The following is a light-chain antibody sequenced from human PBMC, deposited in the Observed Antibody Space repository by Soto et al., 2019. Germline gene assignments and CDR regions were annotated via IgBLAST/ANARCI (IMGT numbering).Light chain of an antibody. CDR2: EVS. V-gene: IGLV2-14*01. CDR1: SSDVGGYKY. J-gene: IGLJ1*01. Sequence: QSALTQPASVSGSPGQSITISCTGTSSDVGGYKYVSWSQQRPGKAPQLMVYEVSNRPSGVSNRFSGSKSGNTASLTISGLQAEDEADYYCSSYTSSSTYVLGTGTKVTV. CDR3: SSYTSSSTYV.